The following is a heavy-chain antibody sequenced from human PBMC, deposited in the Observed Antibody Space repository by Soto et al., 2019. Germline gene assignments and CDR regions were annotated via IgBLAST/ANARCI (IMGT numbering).Heavy chain of an antibody. V-gene: IGHV1-69*01. Sequence: QVQLVQSGAEVKKPGSSVKVSCKASGGTFNSYAISWVRQAPGQGLEWMGGIIPIFGTANYAQKFQGRVTITADESTSTAYMELSSLRSEDTAVYYCARERGLYPLDWFDPWGQGTLVTVSS. CDR3: ARERGLYPLDWFDP. D-gene: IGHD2-2*02. J-gene: IGHJ5*02. CDR2: IIPIFGTA. CDR1: GGTFNSYA.